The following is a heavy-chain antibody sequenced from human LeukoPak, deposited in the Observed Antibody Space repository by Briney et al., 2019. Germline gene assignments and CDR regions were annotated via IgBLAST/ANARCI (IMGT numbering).Heavy chain of an antibody. D-gene: IGHD6-6*01. Sequence: PGGSLRLSCAASGFTFDDYAMHWVRQAPGKGLEWVSGISWNSAYVGYADSVKGRFSISRDNAKNSVSLQMNSLRAEDTAVYYCARDLEQLVPQESSAFDYWGQGTLVTVSS. V-gene: IGHV3-9*01. CDR2: ISWNSAYV. CDR3: ARDLEQLVPQESSAFDY. J-gene: IGHJ4*02. CDR1: GFTFDDYA.